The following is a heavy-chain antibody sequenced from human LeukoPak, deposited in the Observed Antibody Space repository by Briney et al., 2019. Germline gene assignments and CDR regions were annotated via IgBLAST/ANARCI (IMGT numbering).Heavy chain of an antibody. J-gene: IGHJ4*02. CDR3: AKDNFPYYYDSSGYPYYDY. V-gene: IGHV3-23*01. Sequence: PGGSLRLSCAASGFTFSSYAMSWVRQAPGKGLEWVSAISGSGGSTYYADSVKGRFTIARDNSKNMLYLQMNSLRAEDTAVYYYAKDNFPYYYDSSGYPYYDYWGQGTLVTVSS. CDR2: ISGSGGST. CDR1: GFTFSSYA. D-gene: IGHD3-22*01.